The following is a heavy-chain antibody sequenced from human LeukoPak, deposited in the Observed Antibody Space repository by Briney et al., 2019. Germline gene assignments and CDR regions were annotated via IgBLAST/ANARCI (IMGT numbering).Heavy chain of an antibody. CDR1: GYTFTGYY. D-gene: IGHD2-2*01. CDR3: ARDLLEPVVPAAMTPYGMDV. Sequence: ASVKVSCKASGYTFTGYYMHWVRQAPGQGLEWMGWINPNSGGTNYAQKFQGRVTMTRDTSISTAYMELSRLRSEDTAVYYCARDLLEPVVPAAMTPYGMDVWGQGTTVTVSS. J-gene: IGHJ6*02. CDR2: INPNSGGT. V-gene: IGHV1-2*02.